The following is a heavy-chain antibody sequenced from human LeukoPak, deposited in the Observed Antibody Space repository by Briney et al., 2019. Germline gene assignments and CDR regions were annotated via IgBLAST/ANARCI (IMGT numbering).Heavy chain of an antibody. V-gene: IGHV3-30*03. CDR2: ISYDGSNK. CDR1: GFAFSING. Sequence: GGSLRPSCATSGFAFSINGMHWVRQAPGRGLEWVAVISYDGSNKYYADSVKGRFTIPRDNSKNTLYLQIDSLRVEDTAVYYCASIHRDSSGYGGLDYWGQGTLITVSS. D-gene: IGHD3-22*01. J-gene: IGHJ4*02. CDR3: ASIHRDSSGYGGLDY.